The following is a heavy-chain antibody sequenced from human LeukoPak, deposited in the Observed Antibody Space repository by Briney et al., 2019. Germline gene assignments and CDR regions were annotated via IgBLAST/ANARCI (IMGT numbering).Heavy chain of an antibody. Sequence: GGSLRLSCAASGFTFSGYSMNWVRQAPGKGLEWVSAITGSGAFTDYADSVKGRFTISRDNAKNSLFLQMNSLRAEDTAVYYCARVLRYCSGGNCYSGGLGYMDVWGKGTTVTISS. CDR2: ITGSGAFT. D-gene: IGHD2-15*01. CDR1: GFTFSGYS. V-gene: IGHV3-21*04. J-gene: IGHJ6*03. CDR3: ARVLRYCSGGNCYSGGLGYMDV.